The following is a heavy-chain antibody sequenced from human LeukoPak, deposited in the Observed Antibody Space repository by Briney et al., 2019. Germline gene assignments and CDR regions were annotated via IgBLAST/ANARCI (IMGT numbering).Heavy chain of an antibody. J-gene: IGHJ6*02. Sequence: GGSLRLSCVASGFTFSDYYMTWIRQAPGKGLEYVSHISRSGSSLYYGDSVTGRFTISRDNAMNSLYLQMNSLRVKDTAVYYCAREVVVVPDYYYYGLDVWGQGTTVTVSS. V-gene: IGHV3-11*01. CDR2: ISRSGSSL. CDR1: GFTFSDYY. D-gene: IGHD2-2*01. CDR3: AREVVVVPDYYYYGLDV.